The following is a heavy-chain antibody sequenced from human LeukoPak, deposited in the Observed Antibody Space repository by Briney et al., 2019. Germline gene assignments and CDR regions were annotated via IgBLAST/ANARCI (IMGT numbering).Heavy chain of an antibody. J-gene: IGHJ6*03. CDR3: ARDGYQLPYTYYYYYYMDV. V-gene: IGHV3-30*01. CDR1: GFTFSSYA. D-gene: IGHD2-2*02. CDR2: ISYDGSNK. Sequence: GGSLRLSCAASGFTFSSYAMHWVRQAPGKGLEWVAVISYDGSNKYYADSVKGRFTISRDNSKNTLYLQMNSLRAEDTAVYYCARDGYQLPYTYYYYYYMDVWGKGTTVTVSS.